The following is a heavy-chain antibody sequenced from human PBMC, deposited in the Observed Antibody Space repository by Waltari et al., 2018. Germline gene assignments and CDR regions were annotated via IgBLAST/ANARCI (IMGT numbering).Heavy chain of an antibody. CDR1: GGSISSRSYY. V-gene: IGHV4-39*01. J-gene: IGHJ3*02. CDR2: IYYSGST. CDR3: ASHLGGYSSSWYISHAFDI. Sequence: QLQLQESGPGLVKPSETLSLTCTVSGGSISSRSYYWGWIRQPPGKGLEWIGSIYYSGSTYYNPSLKSRVTISVDTSKNQFSLKLSSVTAADTAVYYCASHLGGYSSSWYISHAFDIWGQGTMVTVSS. D-gene: IGHD6-13*01.